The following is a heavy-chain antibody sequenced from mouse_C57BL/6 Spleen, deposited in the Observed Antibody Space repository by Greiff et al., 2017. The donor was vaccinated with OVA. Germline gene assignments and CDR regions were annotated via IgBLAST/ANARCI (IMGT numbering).Heavy chain of an antibody. CDR3: AREWDYDFVN. V-gene: IGHV1-55*01. D-gene: IGHD2-4*01. Sequence: QVQLQQPGAELVKPGASVKMSCKASGYTFTSYWITWVKQRPGQGLEWIGDIYPGSGSTNYNEKFKSKATLTVDTSSSTAYMQLSSLTSEDSAVYYCAREWDYDFVNWGQSTTLTVSS. CDR2: IYPGSGST. J-gene: IGHJ2*01. CDR1: GYTFTSYW.